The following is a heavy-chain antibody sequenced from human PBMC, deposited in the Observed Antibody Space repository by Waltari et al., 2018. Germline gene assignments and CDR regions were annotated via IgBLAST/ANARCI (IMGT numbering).Heavy chain of an antibody. CDR3: AKIAVANGRAFDI. CDR1: GFTFSSYA. V-gene: IGHV3-23*01. D-gene: IGHD6-19*01. Sequence: EVQLLESGGGLVQPGGSLRLSCAASGFTFSSYAMSWVRQAPGNGLEWVSAISVSGCSTYYADSVKGRFTISRDNSKNTLYLQMNSLRAEDTAVYYCAKIAVANGRAFDIWGQGTMVTVSS. CDR2: ISVSGCST. J-gene: IGHJ3*02.